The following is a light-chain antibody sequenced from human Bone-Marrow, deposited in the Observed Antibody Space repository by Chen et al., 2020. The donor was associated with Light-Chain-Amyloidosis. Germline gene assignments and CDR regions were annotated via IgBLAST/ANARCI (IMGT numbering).Light chain of an antibody. Sequence: AIRMTQSPSSLSTSTGDRVTITCRASQGISSYLAWYQQKPGKAPKLLIYAASTLQSGVPSRFSGSGSGTDFTLTISCLQSEDFATYYCQQYYSYPITFGQGTRRAIK. CDR2: AAS. V-gene: IGKV1-8*01. J-gene: IGKJ5*01. CDR3: QQYYSYPIT. CDR1: QGISSY.